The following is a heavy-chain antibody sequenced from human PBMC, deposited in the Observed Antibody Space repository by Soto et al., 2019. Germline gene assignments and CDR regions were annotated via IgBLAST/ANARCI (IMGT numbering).Heavy chain of an antibody. J-gene: IGHJ6*02. Sequence: SQTLSLTCAISGDSVSSNSASSYWIRQSPSRGLEWLGRTYYRSKWYNDYAVSVKSRITINPDTSKNQFSLQLNSVTPEDTAVYYCASGDYYYYGMDVWGQGTTVTVSS. CDR1: GDSVSSNSAS. CDR2: TYYRSKWYN. CDR3: ASGDYYYYGMDV. V-gene: IGHV6-1*01.